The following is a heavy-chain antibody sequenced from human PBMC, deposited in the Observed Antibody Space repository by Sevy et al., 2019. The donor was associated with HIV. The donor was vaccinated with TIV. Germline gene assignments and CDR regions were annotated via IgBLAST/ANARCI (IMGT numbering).Heavy chain of an antibody. V-gene: IGHV4-39*01. Sequence: SETLSLTCIVSGGSISSSSYYWGWIRQPPGKGLEWIGSIYYSGNTYYNPSLKSRVTISVDTSMNQFSLKLSSVTAADTAVYYCATRLGYCSGSSCYPPEYFHHWGQGTLVTVSS. CDR2: IYYSGNT. J-gene: IGHJ1*01. CDR1: GGSISSSSYY. CDR3: ATRLGYCSGSSCYPPEYFHH. D-gene: IGHD2-15*01.